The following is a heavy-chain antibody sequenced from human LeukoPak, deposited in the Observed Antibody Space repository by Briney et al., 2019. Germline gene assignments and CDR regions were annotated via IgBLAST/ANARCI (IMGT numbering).Heavy chain of an antibody. V-gene: IGHV3-48*01. CDR2: ISSSSSTI. CDR3: ARDYVVSSGCVDY. D-gene: IGHD6-19*01. J-gene: IGHJ4*02. Sequence: GGSLRLSCAASGFTFSSYSMNWVRQAPGKGLEWVSYISSSSSTIYYADSVKGRFTISRDNAKNSLYLQMNSLRAEDTAVYYCARDYVVSSGCVDYWGQGTLVTVSS. CDR1: GFTFSSYS.